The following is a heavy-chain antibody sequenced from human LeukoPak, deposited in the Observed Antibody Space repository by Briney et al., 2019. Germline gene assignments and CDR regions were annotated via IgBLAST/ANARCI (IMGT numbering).Heavy chain of an antibody. CDR1: GDSVSSNSAA. J-gene: IGHJ5*02. V-gene: IGHV6-1*01. CDR3: ARGGHRWFGEIPMRGWFDP. CDR2: TYYRSKWYN. Sequence: SQTLSLTCAISGDSVSSNSAAWNWIRQSPSRGLERLGRTYYRSKWYNDYAVSVKSRITINPDTSKNQFSLQLNSVTPEDTAVYYCARGGHRWFGEIPMRGWFDPWGQGTLVTVSS. D-gene: IGHD3-10*01.